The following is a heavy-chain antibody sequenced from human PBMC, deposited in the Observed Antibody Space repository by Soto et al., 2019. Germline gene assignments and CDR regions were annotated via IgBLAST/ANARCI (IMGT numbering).Heavy chain of an antibody. J-gene: IGHJ4*02. CDR3: ARHKSRKRPADAIDY. Sequence: SETLSLTCTVSVASISSVDYYWGWIRQPPGKGLEWIGNFFYASGNTYYSSSLKSRVTIFVDTSKNQFSLNVTSVTATDTGVYYCARHKSRKRPADAIDYWGQGTLVTVSS. V-gene: IGHV4-39*01. CDR2: FFYASGNT. CDR1: VASISSVDYY.